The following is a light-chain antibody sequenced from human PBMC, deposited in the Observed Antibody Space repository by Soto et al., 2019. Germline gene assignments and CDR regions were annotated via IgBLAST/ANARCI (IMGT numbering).Light chain of an antibody. CDR1: SGDIGTYAL. CDR3: SSYVPTSVLVL. CDR2: EVT. J-gene: IGLJ3*02. Sequence: QLVLTQPASVSGSPGQSITISCTGTSGDIGTYALVSWFQQHPGRAPKLIIFEVTRRPSGVSNRFSGSKSGNTASLTISGLQPEDEAVYYCSSYVPTSVLVLFGGGTKVTVL. V-gene: IGLV2-23*02.